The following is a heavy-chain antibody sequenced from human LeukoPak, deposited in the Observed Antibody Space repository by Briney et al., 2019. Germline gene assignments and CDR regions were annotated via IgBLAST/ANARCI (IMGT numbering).Heavy chain of an antibody. V-gene: IGHV3-23*01. D-gene: IGHD6-19*01. CDR1: GFTFSDFA. CDR2: ISGSGGGT. J-gene: IGHJ4*02. Sequence: QTGGSLRLSCAASGFTFSDFAMSWVRQAPGKGLEWVSAISGSGGGTYYADSVKGRFTISRDNSKNTLYLQMNNLRPEDTAVYYCGKEKYSSGFFDYWGQGTLVTVSS. CDR3: GKEKYSSGFFDY.